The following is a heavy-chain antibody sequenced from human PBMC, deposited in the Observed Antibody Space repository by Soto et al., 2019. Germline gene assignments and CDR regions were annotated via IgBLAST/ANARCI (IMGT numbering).Heavy chain of an antibody. CDR2: ITDRADGQ. D-gene: IGHD2-21*01. Sequence: GGPLRLSFAASGFTFSIYAMTWVLQAQGKALPWISSITDRADGQYYEESATGRFTISRDNSKNTLSLKINSMRAEDTAIYYRAKGGIGRAPGLDFWGQGTLVTVSS. CDR3: AKGGIGRAPGLDF. J-gene: IGHJ4*02. CDR1: GFTFSIYA. V-gene: IGHV3-23*01.